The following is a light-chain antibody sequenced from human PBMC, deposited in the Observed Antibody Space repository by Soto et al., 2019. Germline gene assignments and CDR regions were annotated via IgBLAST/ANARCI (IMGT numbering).Light chain of an antibody. Sequence: DIQMTQSPSTLSASVGDRVTITCRASQSISNWLAWYQQKPGKAPKLLIYDVSRLESGVPSRFSGSGSGTEFTLTISSLQPDDFATYYCQQYNSYPWTLGQGTKVDIK. J-gene: IGKJ1*01. CDR2: DVS. CDR3: QQYNSYPWT. CDR1: QSISNW. V-gene: IGKV1-5*01.